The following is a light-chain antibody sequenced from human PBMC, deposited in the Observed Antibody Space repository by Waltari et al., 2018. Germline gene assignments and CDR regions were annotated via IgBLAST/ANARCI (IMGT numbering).Light chain of an antibody. CDR3: MQIKQLPPWT. J-gene: IGKJ1*01. CDR2: EVS. V-gene: IGKV2D-29*01. CDR1: QSLLHSDGKTY. Sequence: DVVMTQTPLSLSVTPGQPASISCKSSQSLLHSDGKTYLSWYLQKPGQPPQLLISEVSNRVSGVPDRFSGSGSGTDFTLKISRVEAEYVGVYYCMQIKQLPPWTFGQGTKVEIK.